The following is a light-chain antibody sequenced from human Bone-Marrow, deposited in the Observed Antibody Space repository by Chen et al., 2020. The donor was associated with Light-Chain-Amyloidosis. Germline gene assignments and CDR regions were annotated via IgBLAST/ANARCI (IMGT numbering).Light chain of an antibody. CDR3: QSDDSSLTGLV. Sequence: QTVLTQPPSVSGAPGQRVTISCTGSSSNIGAGHDVHWFQQLPGTAPKLLIDGNINRPSGVPDRVSGSKSGTSASLTITGLQAEDAADYCCQSDDSSLTGLVFGGGTKLTVL. V-gene: IGLV1-40*01. CDR2: GNI. J-gene: IGLJ2*01. CDR1: SSNIGAGHD.